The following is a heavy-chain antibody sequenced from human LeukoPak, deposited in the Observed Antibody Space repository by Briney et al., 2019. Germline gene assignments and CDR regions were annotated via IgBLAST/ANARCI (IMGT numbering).Heavy chain of an antibody. CDR3: AAPGASGFVGNFWSGPLDF. J-gene: IGHJ4*02. Sequence: ASVKVSRRASGYTFTSHYMHWVRQAPGQGLEWMGIINPSAGSTSYPQKFQGRVTMTTDTSTSTVYMELSSLRSEDTAVYYCAAPGASGFVGNFWSGPLDFWGQGTLVTVSS. D-gene: IGHD3-3*01. CDR2: INPSAGST. V-gene: IGHV1-46*01. CDR1: GYTFTSHY.